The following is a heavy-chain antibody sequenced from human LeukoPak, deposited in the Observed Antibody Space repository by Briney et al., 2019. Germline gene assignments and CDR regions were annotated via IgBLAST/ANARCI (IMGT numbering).Heavy chain of an antibody. J-gene: IGHJ4*02. D-gene: IGHD2/OR15-2a*01. CDR3: AGGAGFLIDY. V-gene: IGHV3-7*01. CDR1: GFTFSSYW. CDR2: IKKDGSEK. Sequence: GGSLRLSCAASGFTFSSYWMSWVRQAPGKGLEWVAIIKKDGSEKYYVDSVKGRFTISRDNAKNSLYLQMNSLRADDTAVYFCAGGAGFLIDYWGQGALVTVSS.